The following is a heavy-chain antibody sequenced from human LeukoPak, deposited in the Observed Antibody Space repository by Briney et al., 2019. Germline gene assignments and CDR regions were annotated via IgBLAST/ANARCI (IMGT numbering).Heavy chain of an antibody. J-gene: IGHJ6*03. CDR3: ARGSDYYGSGSYYDYYYMDV. D-gene: IGHD3-10*01. V-gene: IGHV1-8*01. CDR1: GYTFTSYD. Sequence: GASVKVSCKASGYTFTSYDINWVRQATGQGLEWMGWMNPNSSNTGYAQKFQGRVTMTRNTSISTAYMELSSLRSEDTAVYYCARGSDYYGSGSYYDYYYMDVWGKGTTVTVSS. CDR2: MNPNSSNT.